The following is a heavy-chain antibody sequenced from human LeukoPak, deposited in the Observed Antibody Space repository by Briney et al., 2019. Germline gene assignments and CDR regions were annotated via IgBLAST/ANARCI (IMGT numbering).Heavy chain of an antibody. Sequence: GGSLRLSCAASGFTFSDYYMSWIRQAPGKGLEWVSYIRSSGSTIYYADSVKGRFTISRDNAKNSLYLQMNSLRAEDTAVYYCARGGDCSSTSCYHFDYWGQGTLVTVSS. CDR1: GFTFSDYY. V-gene: IGHV3-11*04. CDR2: IRSSGSTI. J-gene: IGHJ4*02. CDR3: ARGGDCSSTSCYHFDY. D-gene: IGHD2-2*01.